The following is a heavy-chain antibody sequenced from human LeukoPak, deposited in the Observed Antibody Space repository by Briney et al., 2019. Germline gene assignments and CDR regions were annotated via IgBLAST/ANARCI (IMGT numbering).Heavy chain of an antibody. CDR1: GFTFSSYD. D-gene: IGHD3-10*01. J-gene: IGHJ6*02. V-gene: IGHV3-13*04. CDR3: AREPRWFGDLYGMDV. Sequence: GGSLRLSCAASGFTFSSYDMHWVRQATGKGLEWVSAIGTAGDTYHPGSVKGRFTISRENAKNSLYLQMNSLRAGDTAVYYCAREPRWFGDLYGMDVWGQGTTVTVSS. CDR2: IGTAGDT.